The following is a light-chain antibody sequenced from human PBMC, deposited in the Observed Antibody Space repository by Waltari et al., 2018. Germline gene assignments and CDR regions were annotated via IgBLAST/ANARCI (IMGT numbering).Light chain of an antibody. V-gene: IGKV3-15*01. CDR2: AVS. CDR3: QQYNTWPGT. Sequence: SCRASQSFRTDLAWYHQRAGKAPRRVTYAVSTMHNGIPARFSGSGSGTEFTLTISSLQSEDFAVYYCQQYNTWPGTFGQGTKLEIK. J-gene: IGKJ2*01. CDR1: QSFRTD.